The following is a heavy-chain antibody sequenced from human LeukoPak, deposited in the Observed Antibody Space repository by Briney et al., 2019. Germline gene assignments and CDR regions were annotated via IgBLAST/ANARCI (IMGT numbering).Heavy chain of an antibody. D-gene: IGHD3-3*01. CDR2: IYYSGST. V-gene: IGHV4-59*01. CDR1: GFTFSNYA. J-gene: IGHJ6*02. Sequence: PGGSLRLSCAASGFTFSNYAMSWIRQHPGKGLEWIGYIYYSGSTYYNPSLKSRVTISVDTSKNQFSLKLSSVTAADTAVYYCAREPYDFWSGKYYYYGMDVWGQGTTVTVSS. CDR3: AREPYDFWSGKYYYYGMDV.